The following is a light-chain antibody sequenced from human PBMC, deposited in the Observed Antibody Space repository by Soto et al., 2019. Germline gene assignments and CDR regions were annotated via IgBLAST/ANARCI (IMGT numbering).Light chain of an antibody. CDR2: AAS. Sequence: DIQMTQSQSSLSASVGDRVTITCRASQSLRSYLNWYQHKPGKAPKLLIYAASSLLSGVPSRFSGSGSGTEFTITISSLQPEDFATYYCQQSYSTHYTFGQWTKLEIK. J-gene: IGKJ2*01. CDR1: QSLRSY. V-gene: IGKV1-39*01. CDR3: QQSYSTHYT.